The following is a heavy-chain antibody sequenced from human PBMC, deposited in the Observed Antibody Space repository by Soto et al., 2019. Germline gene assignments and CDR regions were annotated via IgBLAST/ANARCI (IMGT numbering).Heavy chain of an antibody. D-gene: IGHD4-17*01. V-gene: IGHV4-31*03. J-gene: IGHJ4*02. Sequence: QVQLQESGPGLVKPSQTLSLTCTVSGGSISSGGYYWSWVRQHPGKGLDLIGYIYYSGSTYYNPSLKCRVIISLDTSKNQYSLKLSSVTAADTAVYDCARVWGYGGHSRFDYWGQGTLVIDSS. CDR1: GGSISSGGYY. CDR3: ARVWGYGGHSRFDY. CDR2: IYYSGST.